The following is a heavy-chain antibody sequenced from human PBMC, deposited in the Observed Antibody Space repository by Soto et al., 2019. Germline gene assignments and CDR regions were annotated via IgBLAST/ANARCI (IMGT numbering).Heavy chain of an antibody. V-gene: IGHV3-7*03. CDR1: GFTFGTYW. CDR2: IKQDGREK. CDR3: ARGIYSGWYRADAFDV. J-gene: IGHJ3*01. D-gene: IGHD6-19*01. Sequence: GGSLRLSCAASGFTFGTYWMSWVRQAPGKGLEWVANIKQDGREKYYVDSVKGRFTISRDNAKNSLFLQMNSLRAEDTAVYYCARGIYSGWYRADAFDVWGQGTVVTVSS.